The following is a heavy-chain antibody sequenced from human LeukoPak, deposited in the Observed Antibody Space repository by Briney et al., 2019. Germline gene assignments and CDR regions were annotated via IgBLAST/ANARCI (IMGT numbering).Heavy chain of an antibody. J-gene: IGHJ6*02. Sequence: GSLSLSCAVSGLTFSSYEMNWVRQAPGKGLEWVSYISSRGTTIYYVDSVKGRFTISRDNAKNPLYLQMNSLRAEDTALYYCARVRSGLHMDVWGQGTTVTVSS. D-gene: IGHD2-15*01. CDR1: GLTFSSYE. V-gene: IGHV3-48*03. CDR3: ARVRSGLHMDV. CDR2: ISSRGTTI.